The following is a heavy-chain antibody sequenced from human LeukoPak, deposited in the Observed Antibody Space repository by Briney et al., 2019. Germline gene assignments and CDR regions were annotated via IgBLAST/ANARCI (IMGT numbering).Heavy chain of an antibody. J-gene: IGHJ5*02. Sequence: ASVKVSCKASGYTFTSYDINWVRQATGQGLEWMGWMNPNSGNTGYAQKFQGRVTMTRNTSISTAYMELSSLRPEDTAVYYCARAPFSSGWYGAWFDPWGQGTLVTVSS. CDR3: ARAPFSSGWYGAWFDP. D-gene: IGHD6-19*01. CDR2: MNPNSGNT. V-gene: IGHV1-8*01. CDR1: GYTFTSYD.